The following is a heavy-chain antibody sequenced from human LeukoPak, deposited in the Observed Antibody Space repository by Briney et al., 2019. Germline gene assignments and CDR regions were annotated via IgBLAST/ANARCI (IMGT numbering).Heavy chain of an antibody. CDR1: GFTFSSYA. V-gene: IGHV3-23*01. D-gene: IGHD2-2*01. J-gene: IGHJ4*02. CDR3: AKVPSQQYYFDY. CDR2: ISGSGGST. Sequence: GGSLRLSCAASGFTFSSYAMSWVRQAPGKGLEWVSAISGSGGSTYYADSVKGRFAISRDNSKNTLYLQMNSLRAEDTAVYYCAKVPSQQYYFDYWGQGTLVTVSS.